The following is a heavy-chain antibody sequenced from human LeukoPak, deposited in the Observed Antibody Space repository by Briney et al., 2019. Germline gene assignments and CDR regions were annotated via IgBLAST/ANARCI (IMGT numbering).Heavy chain of an antibody. V-gene: IGHV1-8*01. CDR2: MGPNSGDT. Sequence: ASVKVSCKASGYTFTSYDFNCVREATGHRPEWMGWMGPNSGDTGYAQKYQSRVTMTSNPALSTAYMELCSLRSDGWTVYYCAKVPSNRGYDHGGPGTLVTVSS. D-gene: IGHD7-27*01. CDR1: GYTFTSYD. J-gene: IGHJ4*02. CDR3: AKVPSNRGYDH.